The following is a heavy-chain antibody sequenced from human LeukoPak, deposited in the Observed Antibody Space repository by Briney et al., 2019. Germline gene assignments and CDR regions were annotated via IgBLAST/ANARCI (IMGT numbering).Heavy chain of an antibody. V-gene: IGHV4-61*01. J-gene: IGHJ6*03. D-gene: IGHD6-6*01. Sequence: NPSETLSLTCTVSGGSISSGSYYWGWIRQPPGKGLEWIGYIYYSGSTNYNPSLKSRVTISVDTSKNQFSLKLSSVTAADTAIYYCARDFSSSSTVYYYYYMDVWGKGTTVTVSS. CDR3: ARDFSSSSTVYYYYYMDV. CDR1: GGSISSGSYY. CDR2: IYYSGST.